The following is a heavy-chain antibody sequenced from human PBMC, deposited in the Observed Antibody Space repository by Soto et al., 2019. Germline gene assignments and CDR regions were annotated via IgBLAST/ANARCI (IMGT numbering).Heavy chain of an antibody. J-gene: IGHJ4*02. D-gene: IGHD4-17*01. CDR1: GFTFSSYA. V-gene: IGHV3-23*01. CDR2: ISGSGGST. Sequence: VGSLRLSCAASGFTFSSYAMSWVRQAPGKGLEWVSAISGSGGSTYYADSVKGRFTISRDNSKNTLYLQMNSLRAEDTAVYYCAKGPTVTRHFDYWGQGTQVTVSS. CDR3: AKGPTVTRHFDY.